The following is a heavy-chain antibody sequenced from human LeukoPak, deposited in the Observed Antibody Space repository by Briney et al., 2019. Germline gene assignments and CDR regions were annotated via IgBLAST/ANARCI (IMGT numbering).Heavy chain of an antibody. D-gene: IGHD3-16*01. CDR2: INTDGRSA. V-gene: IGHV3-74*01. CDR3: VRDVWGDRDGYFDN. CDR1: GFTFSSYW. Sequence: GGCLRLSCAASGFTFSSYWMHWVRQAPGKGLVWVSRINTDGRSASYAESVKGRFTVSRDNAKNTLYLQMNSLGVEDTAVYYCVRDVWGDRDGYFDNWGQGTLVTVSS. J-gene: IGHJ4*02.